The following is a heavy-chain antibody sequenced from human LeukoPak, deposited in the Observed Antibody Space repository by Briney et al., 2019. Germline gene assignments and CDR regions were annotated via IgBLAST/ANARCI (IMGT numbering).Heavy chain of an antibody. V-gene: IGHV4-59*01. CDR1: GGSISSYY. J-gene: IGHJ3*02. CDR3: ARAVGRTDAFDI. CDR2: IYYSGST. Sequence: SETLSLTCTVSGGSISSYYWSWIRQPPGKGLEWIGYIYYSGSTNYNPSLKSRVTISVDTSKNQFSLKQSSVTAADTAVYYCARAVGRTDAFDIWGQGTMVTVSS.